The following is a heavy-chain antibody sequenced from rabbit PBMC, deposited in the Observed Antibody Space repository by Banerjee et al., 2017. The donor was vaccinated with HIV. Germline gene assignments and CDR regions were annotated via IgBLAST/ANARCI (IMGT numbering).Heavy chain of an antibody. CDR1: GFSFSRRYW. D-gene: IGHD6-1*01. J-gene: IGHJ4*01. CDR2: IYAGSSDSS. Sequence: QEQLEESGGDLVKPEGSLTITCAASGFSFSRRYWICWVRQAPGKGLEWFACIYAGSSDSSYYASCAKGRFTISSTSSTTLTLQMTSLTAADTATYFCARDAAGYACYGYARLWGPGTLVTVS. CDR3: ARDAAGYACYGYARL. V-gene: IGHV1S45*01.